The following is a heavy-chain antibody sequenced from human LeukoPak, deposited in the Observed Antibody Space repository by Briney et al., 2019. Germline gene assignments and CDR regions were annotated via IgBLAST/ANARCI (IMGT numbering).Heavy chain of an antibody. CDR2: INPSGGST. D-gene: IGHD4-17*01. J-gene: IGHJ4*02. Sequence: GASVKVSCKASGYTFTSYYMHWVRQAPGQGLEWMGIINPSGGSTSYAQKFQGRVTMTRNTSISTAYMELSSLRSEDTAVYYCARGFDYGDDYGWVDYWGQGTLVTVSS. CDR1: GYTFTSYY. CDR3: ARGFDYGDDYGWVDY. V-gene: IGHV1-46*01.